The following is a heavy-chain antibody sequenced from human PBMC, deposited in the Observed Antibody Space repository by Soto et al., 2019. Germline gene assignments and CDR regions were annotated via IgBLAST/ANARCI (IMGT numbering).Heavy chain of an antibody. D-gene: IGHD6-19*01. CDR2: INHSGST. Sequence: QVQLQQWGAGLLKPSETLSLTCAVYGGSFSDYYWSWIRQPPGKGLEWIGEINHSGSTNYNPSLKSRVTISIDTSKNQFSLKLSSVTAADTAVYYCAGGPEAVAGILGASFDPWGQGTLVIVTS. V-gene: IGHV4-34*01. CDR1: GGSFSDYY. CDR3: AGGPEAVAGILGASFDP. J-gene: IGHJ5*02.